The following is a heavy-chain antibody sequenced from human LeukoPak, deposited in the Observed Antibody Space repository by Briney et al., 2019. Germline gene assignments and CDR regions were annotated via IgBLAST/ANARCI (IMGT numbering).Heavy chain of an antibody. V-gene: IGHV3-7*01. D-gene: IGHD6-19*01. CDR1: GFTFSSYW. J-gene: IGHJ4*02. Sequence: GGSLRLSXTASGFTFSSYWMSWVRQAPGKGLEWVANIKEDGSEKYYVDSVKGRFTISRDNPKNSLSLQMNSLRVEDTAVFYCAKERWGSSGHFDLWGQGTLVTVSS. CDR3: AKERWGSSGHFDL. CDR2: IKEDGSEK.